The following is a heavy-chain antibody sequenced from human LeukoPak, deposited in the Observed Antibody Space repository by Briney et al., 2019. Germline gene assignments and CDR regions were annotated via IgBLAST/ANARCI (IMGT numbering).Heavy chain of an antibody. V-gene: IGHV1-46*01. CDR2: INPSGGST. CDR3: ARDRVGYTCDY. J-gene: IGHJ4*02. CDR1: GYTFSIYY. D-gene: IGHD5-24*01. Sequence: ASVKVSCKTSGYTFSIYYMHWVRQAPGQGLEWMGLINPSGGSTSYTQKFQDRVTMTRDTSTSTVYMVLTSLRSEDTAAYYCARDRVGYTCDYWGQGTLVTVSS.